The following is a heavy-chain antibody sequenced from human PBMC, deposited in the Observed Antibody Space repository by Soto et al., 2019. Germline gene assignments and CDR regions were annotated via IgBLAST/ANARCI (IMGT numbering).Heavy chain of an antibody. CDR1: GGSLSSYY. J-gene: IGHJ3*02. CDR2: IYYSGHT. Sequence: SETLALTCTVSGGSLSSYYWSWIRQPPGKGLEWIGYIYYSGHTNYNSSLQSRVTISQDTSRNQFSLKLSAVTAADTALYYCARGQRTYYYDDSGSAGIYDAVDIWGHGKMVS. V-gene: IGHV4-59*01. D-gene: IGHD3-22*01. CDR3: ARGQRTYYYDDSGSAGIYDAVDI.